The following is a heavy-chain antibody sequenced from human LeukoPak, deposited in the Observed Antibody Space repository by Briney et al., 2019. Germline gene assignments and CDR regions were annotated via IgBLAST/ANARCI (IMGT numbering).Heavy chain of an antibody. CDR3: ARDRSRDGYSTDFDY. Sequence: SETLSLTCTVSGGSISSYYWSWIRQPAGKGLEWIGRIYTSGSTNYNPSLKSRVTMSVDTSKNQFSLKLSSATAADTAVYYCARDRSRDGYSTDFDYWGQGTLVTVSS. J-gene: IGHJ4*02. D-gene: IGHD5-24*01. CDR2: IYTSGST. CDR1: GGSISSYY. V-gene: IGHV4-4*07.